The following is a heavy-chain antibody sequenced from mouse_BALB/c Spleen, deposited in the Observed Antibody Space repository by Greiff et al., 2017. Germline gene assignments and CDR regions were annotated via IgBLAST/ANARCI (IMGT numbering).Heavy chain of an antibody. J-gene: IGHJ4*01. V-gene: IGHV1-39*01. CDR2: INPYYGST. CDR3: ARRGITTSMDY. CDR1: GYSFTDYI. D-gene: IGHD2-4*01. Sequence: VQLKQTGPELVKPGASVKISCKASGYSFTDYIMLWVKQSHGKSLEWIGNINPYYGSTSYNLKFKGKATLTVDKSSSTAYMQLNSLTSEDSAVYYCARRGITTSMDYWGQGTSVTVSS.